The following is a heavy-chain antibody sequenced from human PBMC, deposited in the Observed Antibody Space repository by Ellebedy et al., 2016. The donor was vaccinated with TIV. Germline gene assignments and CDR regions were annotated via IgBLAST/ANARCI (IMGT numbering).Heavy chain of an antibody. Sequence: MPSETLSLTCIVSGDSLSSGTHYRSWVRQHPGQGLEWIGYVFCRGIPYYNPSLQSLITISMDTSKNQFSLKLSSVTAADTAVYYSARCTLGPEYSFDSWGQGTLVSVSS. D-gene: IGHD2/OR15-2a*01. V-gene: IGHV4-31*01. CDR2: VFCRGIP. CDR3: ARCTLGPEYSFDS. CDR1: GDSLSSGTHY. J-gene: IGHJ4*02.